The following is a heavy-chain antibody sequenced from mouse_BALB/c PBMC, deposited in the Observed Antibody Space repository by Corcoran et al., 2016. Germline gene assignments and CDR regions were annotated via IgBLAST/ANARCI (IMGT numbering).Heavy chain of an antibody. CDR2: INTYTGEP. J-gene: IGHJ4*01. CDR1: GYTFTNYG. D-gene: IGHD2-1*01. V-gene: IGHV9-3-1*01. Sequence: QIQLVQSGPELKKPGETVKISCKASGYTFTNYGMNWVKQAPGKGLKWMGWINTYTGEPTYADDFKGRFAFSLETSASTAYLQINNLKNEDTATYFCAIRAYYGNYVGPYAMDYWGQGTSVTVSS. CDR3: AIRAYYGNYVGPYAMDY.